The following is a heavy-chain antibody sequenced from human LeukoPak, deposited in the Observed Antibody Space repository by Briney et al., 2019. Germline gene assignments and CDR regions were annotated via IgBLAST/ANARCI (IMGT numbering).Heavy chain of an antibody. D-gene: IGHD1-26*01. Sequence: GGSLRLSCAASGFTVSSNYMSWVRQAPGKGLEWVSVIYSGGSTYYADSVKGRFTISRDISKNTLYLQMNSLRAEDTAVYYCAKLGATRPNYFDYWGQGTLVTVSS. CDR1: GFTVSSNY. J-gene: IGHJ4*02. CDR3: AKLGATRPNYFDY. CDR2: IYSGGST. V-gene: IGHV3-66*02.